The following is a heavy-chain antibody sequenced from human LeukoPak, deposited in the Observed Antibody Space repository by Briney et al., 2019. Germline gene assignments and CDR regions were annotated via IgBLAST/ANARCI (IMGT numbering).Heavy chain of an antibody. CDR3: ARVDIVVVPAAMTMDY. V-gene: IGHV1-2*02. CDR2: INPNSGGT. CDR1: GYTFTGYY. Sequence: ASVKVSCKASGYTFTGYYMHWVRQAPGQGLEWMGWINPNSGGTNYAQKFQGRVTMTRDTSISTAYMELSRLRSDDTAVYYCARVDIVVVPAAMTMDYWGQGTLVTVSS. D-gene: IGHD2-2*01. J-gene: IGHJ4*02.